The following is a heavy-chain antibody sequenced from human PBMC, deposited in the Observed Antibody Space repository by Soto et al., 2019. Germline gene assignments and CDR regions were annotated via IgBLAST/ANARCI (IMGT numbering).Heavy chain of an antibody. V-gene: IGHV4-34*01. D-gene: IGHD6-13*01. CDR3: ARGSGMRGEYYFDY. J-gene: IGHJ4*02. Sequence: QVQLQQWGAGLLKPSETLSLTCADYGGSFSGYYWSWIRQPPGKGLEWIGEINHSGSTNYNPSLKSRVTISVDTSKNQFSLKLSSVTAADTAVYYCARGSGMRGEYYFDYWGQGTLVTVSS. CDR1: GGSFSGYY. CDR2: INHSGST.